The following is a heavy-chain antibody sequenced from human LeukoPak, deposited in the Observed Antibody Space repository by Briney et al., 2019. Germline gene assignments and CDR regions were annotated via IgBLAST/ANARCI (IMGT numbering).Heavy chain of an antibody. V-gene: IGHV3-43*01. J-gene: IGHJ4*02. CDR1: GFTFDDYT. Sequence: GGSLRLSCAASGFTFDDYTMHWVRQAPGKGLEWVSLISWDGGSTYYADSVKGRFTISRDNSKNSLYLQMNSLRTEDTALYYCAKDIRVYSSSWTGMDYWGQGTLVAVSS. CDR2: ISWDGGST. CDR3: AKDIRVYSSSWTGMDY. D-gene: IGHD6-13*01.